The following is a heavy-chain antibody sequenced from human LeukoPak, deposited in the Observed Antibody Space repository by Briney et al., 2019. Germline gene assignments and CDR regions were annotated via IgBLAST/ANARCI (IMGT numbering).Heavy chain of an antibody. D-gene: IGHD2-2*01. CDR3: ARAGVPAASDY. V-gene: IGHV3-7*01. CDR1: GFTFDDYG. CDR2: INQDGSEK. J-gene: IGHJ4*02. Sequence: GGSLRLSCAPSGFTFDDYGMSWVRQAPGKGLEWVASINQDGSEKYYVDSVKGRFTISRDNAKDSLYLQMNSLRAEDTAVYYCARAGVPAASDYWGQGTLVTVSS.